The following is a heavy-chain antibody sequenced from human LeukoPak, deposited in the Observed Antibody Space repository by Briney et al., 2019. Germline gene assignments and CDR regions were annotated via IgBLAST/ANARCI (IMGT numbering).Heavy chain of an antibody. CDR3: AGHRNPKRSFVFRDLSWFDP. CDR2: VHCETT. Sequence: SETLSLTCTVSGGSISSSIYYWGRLRQPPGKGLEWIGSVHCETTYYNPSLKSRVTISVDTSKNHFSLKLSSVTAADTAVYYCAGHRNPKRSFVFRDLSWFDPWGQGTLVTVSS. CDR1: GGSISSSIYY. J-gene: IGHJ5*02. V-gene: IGHV4-39*02. D-gene: IGHD1-26*01.